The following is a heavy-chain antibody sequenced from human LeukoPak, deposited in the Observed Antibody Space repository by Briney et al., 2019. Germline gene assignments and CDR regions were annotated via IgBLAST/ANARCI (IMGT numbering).Heavy chain of an antibody. V-gene: IGHV4-59*12. CDR2: IYYSGST. Sequence: GSLRLSYAACGFTFSSFAMSWVRQPPGRRLEWRGYIYYSGSTNYNPSLKSRVTISVDTSKNQFSLKLSSVTAADTAVYYCAREEGSSHWFDPWGQGTLVTVSS. CDR1: GFTFSSFA. J-gene: IGHJ5*02. D-gene: IGHD6-13*01. CDR3: AREEGSSHWFDP.